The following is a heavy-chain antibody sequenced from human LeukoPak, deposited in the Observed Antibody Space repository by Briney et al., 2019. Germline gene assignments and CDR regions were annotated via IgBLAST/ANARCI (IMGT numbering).Heavy chain of an antibody. CDR3: ARDHVYSSSWYAHEYFQH. J-gene: IGHJ1*01. D-gene: IGHD6-13*01. CDR2: INPSGGST. Sequence: EASVKVSCKASGYTFTGYYMHWVRQAPGQGLEWMGWINPSGGSTSYAQKFQGRVTMARDTSTSTVYMELSSLRSEDTAVYYCARDHVYSSSWYAHEYFQHWGQGTLVTVSS. CDR1: GYTFTGYY. V-gene: IGHV1-46*01.